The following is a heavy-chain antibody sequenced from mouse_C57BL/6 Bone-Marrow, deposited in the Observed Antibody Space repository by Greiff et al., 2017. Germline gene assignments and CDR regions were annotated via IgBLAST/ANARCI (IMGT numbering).Heavy chain of an antibody. J-gene: IGHJ3*01. CDR2: ISSGGSYT. Sequence: EVKLMESGGDLVKPGGSLKLSCAASGFTFSSYGMSWVRQTPDKRLEWVATISSGGSYTYYPDSVKRRFTISRDNAKNTLYLQMSSLKSEDTAMYYCARLRLLRFAYWGQGTLVTVSA. CDR1: GFTFSSYG. CDR3: ARLRLLRFAY. V-gene: IGHV5-6*01. D-gene: IGHD1-1*01.